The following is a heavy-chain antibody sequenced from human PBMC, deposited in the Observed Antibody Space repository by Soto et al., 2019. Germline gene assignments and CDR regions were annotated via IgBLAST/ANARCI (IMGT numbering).Heavy chain of an antibody. J-gene: IGHJ4*02. Sequence: LSLTCAAYGGSLIGYYWNWVRQAPGKGLEWVSYISSSSSSKFYADSVKDRFTISRDNSKNTLYLQMNSLRAEDTAVYYCAKARAQYYDFWSGYPVDYWGQGTLVTVSS. V-gene: IGHV3-21*04. CDR1: GGSLIGYY. CDR3: AKARAQYYDFWSGYPVDY. CDR2: ISSSSSSK. D-gene: IGHD3-3*01.